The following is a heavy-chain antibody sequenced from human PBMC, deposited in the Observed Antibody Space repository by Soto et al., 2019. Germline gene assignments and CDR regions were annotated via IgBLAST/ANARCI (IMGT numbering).Heavy chain of an antibody. J-gene: IGHJ4*02. Sequence: EVQLVESGGGLDQPGGSLRLSCAASGFTFSTYSMNWVRQAPGTGLACVACISSGSSYIYYAVPVKGRFTIYRDNAKNSVYLQMNSLRAEDTAVYYCTRGGSGYYDSSDYSKGNCWGQGPLVTASS. CDR1: GFTFSTYS. CDR3: TRGGSGYYDSSDYSKGNC. D-gene: IGHD3-22*01. CDR2: ISSGSSYI. V-gene: IGHV3-21*06.